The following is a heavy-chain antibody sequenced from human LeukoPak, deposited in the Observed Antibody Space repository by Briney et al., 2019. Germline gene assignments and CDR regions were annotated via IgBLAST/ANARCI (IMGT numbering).Heavy chain of an antibody. CDR2: MNPNSGNT. CDR3: ARGFKQQLVLINYYYMDV. J-gene: IGHJ6*03. D-gene: IGHD6-13*01. Sequence: GASVKVSCKASGYTFTSYDINWVRQATGQGLEWMGWMNPNSGNTGYAQKFQGRVTITRNTSISTAYMELSSLRSEDTAVYYCARGFKQQLVLINYYYMDVWGKGTTVTVSS. V-gene: IGHV1-8*03. CDR1: GYTFTSYD.